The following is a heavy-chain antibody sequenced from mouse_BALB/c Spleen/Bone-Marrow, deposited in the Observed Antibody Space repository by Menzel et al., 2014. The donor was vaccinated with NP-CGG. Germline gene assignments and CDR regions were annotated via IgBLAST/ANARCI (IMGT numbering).Heavy chain of an antibody. CDR3: ARQFGLRWAVDY. CDR1: GFTFSSYT. J-gene: IGHJ4*01. D-gene: IGHD3-1*01. CDR2: ISNGGGST. Sequence: EVQLVESGGGLVQPGGSLKLSCAASGFTFSSYTMSWVRQTPEKRLEWVAYISNGGGSTYYPDTVKGRFTISRDNAKNILYLQMSSLKSEDTAMYYCARQFGLRWAVDYWGQGTSVTVSS. V-gene: IGHV5-12-2*01.